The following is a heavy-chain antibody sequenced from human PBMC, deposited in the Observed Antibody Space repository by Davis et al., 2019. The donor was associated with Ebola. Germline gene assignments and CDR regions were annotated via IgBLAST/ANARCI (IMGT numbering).Heavy chain of an antibody. D-gene: IGHD6-19*01. V-gene: IGHV3-21*01. CDR3: ARAARSSGWYNYFDY. CDR1: GFTFSSYS. Sequence: PGGSLRLSCAASGFTFSSYSMNWVRQAPGKGLEWVSSISSSSSYIYYADSVKGRFTISRDNAKNSLYLQMNSLRAEDTAVYYCARAARSSGWYNYFDYWGQGTLVTFSS. CDR2: ISSSSSYI. J-gene: IGHJ4*02.